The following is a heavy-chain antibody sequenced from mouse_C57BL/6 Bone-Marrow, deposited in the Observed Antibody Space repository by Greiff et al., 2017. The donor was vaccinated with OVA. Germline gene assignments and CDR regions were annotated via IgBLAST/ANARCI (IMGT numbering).Heavy chain of an antibody. CDR1: GFTFSSYG. D-gene: IGHD1-1*01. CDR2: ISSGGSYT. V-gene: IGHV5-6*02. Sequence: DVMLVESGGDLVKPGGSLKLSCAASGFTFSSYGMSWVRQTPDKRLEWVATISSGGSYTYYPDSVKGRFTISRDNAKNTLYLQMSSLKSEDTAMYYCASYYYGSRDSFDYWGQGTTLTVSS. CDR3: ASYYYGSRDSFDY. J-gene: IGHJ2*01.